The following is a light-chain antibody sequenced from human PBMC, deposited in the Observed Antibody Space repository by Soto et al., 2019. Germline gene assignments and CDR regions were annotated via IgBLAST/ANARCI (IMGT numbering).Light chain of an antibody. CDR1: QTISSW. V-gene: IGKV1-5*03. CDR2: KAS. CDR3: QQYNSYPT. Sequence: DIQMTQSPSTLSASVGDRVTITCRASQTISSWLALCQQKPGKAPKLLIYKASSLESGVPSRFSGSGSGTEFTLTISSLRPDDFATYYCQQYNSYPTFGQGTKVDIK. J-gene: IGKJ1*01.